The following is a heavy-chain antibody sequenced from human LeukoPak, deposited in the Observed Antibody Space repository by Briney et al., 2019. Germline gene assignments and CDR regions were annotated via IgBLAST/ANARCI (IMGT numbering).Heavy chain of an antibody. Sequence: SETLSLTCAVYSGSFSGYYWSWIRQPPGKGLEWIGEINHSGSTNYNPSLKSRVTISVDTSKNQFSLKLSSVTAADTAVYYCARRVSGGYGSSFYFDYWGQGTLVTVSS. CDR3: ARRVSGGYGSSFYFDY. CDR1: SGSFSGYY. D-gene: IGHD5-12*01. V-gene: IGHV4-34*01. J-gene: IGHJ4*02. CDR2: INHSGST.